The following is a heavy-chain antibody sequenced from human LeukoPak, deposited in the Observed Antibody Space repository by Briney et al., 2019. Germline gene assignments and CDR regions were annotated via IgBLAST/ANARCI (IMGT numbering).Heavy chain of an antibody. V-gene: IGHV4-59*08. Sequence: SETLSLTCTVSGGSISSYYWSWLRQPPGKGLEWIGYIYYSGSTNYNPSLKSRVTISADTSKNQFSLKLSSVTAADTAVYYCARVSYQEGVDYWGQGTLVTVSS. J-gene: IGHJ4*02. CDR1: GGSISSYY. CDR2: IYYSGST. D-gene: IGHD2-2*01. CDR3: ARVSYQEGVDY.